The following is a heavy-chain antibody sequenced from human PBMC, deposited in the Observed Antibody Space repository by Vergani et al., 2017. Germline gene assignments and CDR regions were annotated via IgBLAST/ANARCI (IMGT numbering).Heavy chain of an antibody. Sequence: EVQLVESGGGLVQPGRSLRLSCAASGFSFDDYDMHWVRQAPGKGLEWVSGISWNSGRIVYADSVKGRFTISRDNAKNSLYLQMNSPRAEDTALYYCARGSSWYIYFDYWGQGTLVTVSS. D-gene: IGHD6-13*01. CDR3: ARGSSWYIYFDY. CDR1: GFSFDDYD. J-gene: IGHJ4*02. V-gene: IGHV3-9*01. CDR2: ISWNSGRI.